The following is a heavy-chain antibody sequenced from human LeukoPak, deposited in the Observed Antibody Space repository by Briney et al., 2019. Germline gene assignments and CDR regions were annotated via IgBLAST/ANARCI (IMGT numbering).Heavy chain of an antibody. V-gene: IGHV3-30*18. J-gene: IGHJ6*02. CDR3: AKGRWDGDIVVVVAAEPYGMDV. CDR2: ISYDGSNK. CDR1: GSTFSSYG. D-gene: IGHD2-15*01. Sequence: PGRSLRLSCAASGSTFSSYGMHWVRQAPGKGLEWVAVISYDGSNKYYADSVKGRFTISRDNSKNTLYLQMNSLRAEDTAVYYCAKGRWDGDIVVVVAAEPYGMDVWGQGTTVTVSS.